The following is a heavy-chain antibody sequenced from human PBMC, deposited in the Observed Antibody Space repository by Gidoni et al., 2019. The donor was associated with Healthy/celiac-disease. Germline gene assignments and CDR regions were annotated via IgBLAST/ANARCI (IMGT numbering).Heavy chain of an antibody. J-gene: IGHJ4*02. Sequence: QVQLQQWGAGLLKPSATLSLTCAVSGGSFSGYYWSWNRQPPGKGLEWIGEINHSGSTNYNPSLKSRVTISVDTSKNQCSLKLSSVTAADTAVYYCARRSAPLAVAQGWGQGTLVTVSS. CDR2: INHSGST. CDR3: ARRSAPLAVAQG. V-gene: IGHV4-34*01. CDR1: GGSFSGYY. D-gene: IGHD6-19*01.